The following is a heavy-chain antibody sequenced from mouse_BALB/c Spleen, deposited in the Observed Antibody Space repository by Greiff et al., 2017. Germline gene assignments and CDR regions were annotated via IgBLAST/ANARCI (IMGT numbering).Heavy chain of an antibody. J-gene: IGHJ4*01. CDR2: IYPGSGST. V-gene: IGHV1S22*01. Sequence: LQQPGSELVRPGASVKLSCKASGYTFTSYWLHWVKQRPGQGLEWIGNIYPGSGSTNYDEKFKSKATLTVDTSSRTAYMQISSLTSEDSAVYYCTRTVAYAMDYWGQGTSVTVSS. CDR1: GYTFTSYW. CDR3: TRTVAYAMDY.